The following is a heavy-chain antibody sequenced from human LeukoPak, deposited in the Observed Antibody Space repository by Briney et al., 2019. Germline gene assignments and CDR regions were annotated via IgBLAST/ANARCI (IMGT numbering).Heavy chain of an antibody. Sequence: GGSLRLSCAASGFTFNGYAMHWVRQAPGKGLEWVAVISYDGNTKYYADSVKGRFTISRDNSKNTLYLQMNSLRGEDTAVYYCARGKLENYYYYYMDVWGKGTMVTVSS. CDR1: GFTFNGYA. J-gene: IGHJ6*03. V-gene: IGHV3-30-3*01. CDR2: ISYDGNTK. CDR3: ARGKLENYYYYYMDV. D-gene: IGHD5-24*01.